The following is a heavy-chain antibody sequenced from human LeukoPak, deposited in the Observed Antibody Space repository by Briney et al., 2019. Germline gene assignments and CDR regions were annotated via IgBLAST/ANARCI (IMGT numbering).Heavy chain of an antibody. CDR2: IWYDGSNK. V-gene: IGHV3-33*01. Sequence: PGGSLRLSCAASGFTFSSYGMHWVRQAPDKRLEWVAVIWYDGSNKYYADSVKGRFTISRDNSKNTLYLQMNSLRAEDTAVYYCARDDYGGFDWGQGTLVTVSS. CDR3: ARDDYGGFD. D-gene: IGHD4-23*01. CDR1: GFTFSSYG. J-gene: IGHJ4*02.